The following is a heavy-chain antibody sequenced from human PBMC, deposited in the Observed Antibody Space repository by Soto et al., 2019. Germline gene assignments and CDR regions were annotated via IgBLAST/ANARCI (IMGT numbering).Heavy chain of an antibody. CDR2: INHSGNT. D-gene: IGHD5-12*01. CDR1: GGSFSGYD. CDR3: ARGRRGLRYQDKWFDP. V-gene: IGHV4-34*01. J-gene: IGHJ5*02. Sequence: PSETLSLTCAVYGGSFSGYDCTWIRQPPWKGLEWLGEINHSGNTNYNPSLKSRVTISIDTSKNQFSLKLSSVTAADTAVYYCARGRRGLRYQDKWFDPWGRLTRVPVCS.